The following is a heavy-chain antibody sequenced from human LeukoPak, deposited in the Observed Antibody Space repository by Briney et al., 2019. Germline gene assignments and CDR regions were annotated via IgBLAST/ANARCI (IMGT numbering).Heavy chain of an antibody. J-gene: IGHJ4*02. CDR2: IIPIFGTA. CDR3: AREYYSSGWYIFDY. V-gene: IGHV1-69*05. Sequence: SVKVSCKASVGTFSSYAISWVRHAPGQWLEWMGGIIPIFGTANYAQKFQGRVTITTDESTSTAYMELSSLRSEDTAAYYCAREYYSSGWYIFDYWGQGTLVTVSS. D-gene: IGHD6-19*01. CDR1: VGTFSSYA.